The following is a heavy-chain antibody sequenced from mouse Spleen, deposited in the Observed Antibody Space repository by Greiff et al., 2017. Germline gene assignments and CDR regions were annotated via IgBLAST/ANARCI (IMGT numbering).Heavy chain of an antibody. CDR1: GFTITNTY. CDR2: IDPANGNA. J-gene: IGHJ1*03. V-gene: IGHV14-3*01. D-gene: IGHD1-1*01. Sequence: EVQLQESVAELVRPGASVKLSCTASGFTITNTYMHWVKQRPEQGLEWIGRIDPANGNAKYAPKFQGKATITADTSSNTAYLQLSSLTSEDTAIYYCARDYGSSHWYFDVWGTGTTVTVSA. CDR3: ARDYGSSHWYFDV.